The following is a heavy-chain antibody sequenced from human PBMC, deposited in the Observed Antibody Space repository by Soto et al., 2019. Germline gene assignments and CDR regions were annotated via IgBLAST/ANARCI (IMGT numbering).Heavy chain of an antibody. CDR1: GGSISSYY. Sequence: SETLSLTCTVSGGSISSYYWSWIRQPPGKGLEWIGYIYYSGSTNYNPSLKSRVTIPVDTSKNQFSLKLSSVTAADTAVYYCASRYGGTLDYWGQGTLVTVSS. V-gene: IGHV4-59*08. CDR2: IYYSGST. J-gene: IGHJ4*02. D-gene: IGHD4-17*01. CDR3: ASRYGGTLDY.